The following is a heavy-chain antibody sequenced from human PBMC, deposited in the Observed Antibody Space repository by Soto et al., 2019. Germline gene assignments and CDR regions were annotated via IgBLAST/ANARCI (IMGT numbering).Heavy chain of an antibody. CDR1: GGTFSSYA. J-gene: IGHJ4*02. D-gene: IGHD2-15*01. CDR3: ARDRGYCSGGSCTDYFDY. V-gene: IGHV1-69*13. CDR2: IIPIFGTA. Sequence: ASVKVSCKASGGTFSSYAISWVRQAPGQGLEWMGGIIPIFGTANYAQKFQGRVTITADESTSTAYMELSSLRSEDTAVYYCARDRGYCSGGSCTDYFDYWGQGTLVTVSS.